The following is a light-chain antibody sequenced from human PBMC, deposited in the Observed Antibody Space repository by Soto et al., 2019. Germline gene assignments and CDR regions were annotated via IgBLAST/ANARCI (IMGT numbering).Light chain of an antibody. CDR2: GAF. Sequence: EVVMTQSPATLSVSPGERATLSCRASQIISSNLAWYQQKPGQAPRLLVYGAFTRATGIPARFSGSVSGTEFTLTISSLQSEDFAVYFCQQYNSWPPWTFGQGTKVDIK. CDR3: QQYNSWPPWT. CDR1: QIISSN. V-gene: IGKV3-15*01. J-gene: IGKJ1*01.